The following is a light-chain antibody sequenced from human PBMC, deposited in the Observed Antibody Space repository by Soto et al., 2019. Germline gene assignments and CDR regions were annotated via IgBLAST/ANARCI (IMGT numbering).Light chain of an antibody. CDR3: QQYENTAGT. CDR2: AAS. CDR1: QSLRINY. J-gene: IGKJ4*01. V-gene: IGKV3-20*01. Sequence: ENVSTQSPGTLSLSPGERATLSCRASQSLRINYVGWYQQRPGQAPRLLIYAASSRAAGIPDRFSGSGSGTDFTLTISRLEPEDFAVYYCQQYENTAGTFGRGTKVDIK.